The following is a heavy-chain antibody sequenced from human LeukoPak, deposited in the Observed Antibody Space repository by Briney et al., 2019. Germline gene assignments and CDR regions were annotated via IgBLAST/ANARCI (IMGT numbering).Heavy chain of an antibody. Sequence: ASVKLSCKASGGTFSSYAISWVRQAPGQGLEWMGGIIPIFGTANYAHKFQGRVRITADESTSTAYMELSSMRSEDTAVYYCARDRRGYDLWYYFDYWGQGTLVSVSS. CDR1: GGTFSSYA. D-gene: IGHD5-12*01. J-gene: IGHJ4*02. V-gene: IGHV1-69*13. CDR3: ARDRRGYDLWYYFDY. CDR2: IIPIFGTA.